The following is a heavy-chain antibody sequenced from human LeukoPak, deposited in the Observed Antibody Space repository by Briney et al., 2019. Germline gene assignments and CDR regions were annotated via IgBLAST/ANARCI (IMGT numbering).Heavy chain of an antibody. Sequence: GGSLRLSCAASGFTFSSYSMNWVRQAPGKGLEWVSSTSSSSSYRYYADSLKGRFTISRDNAKNSLYLQMNSLRAEDTAVYYCAREGDYGGIPGYYYGLDVWGQGTTVTVSS. CDR1: GFTFSSYS. CDR3: AREGDYGGIPGYYYGLDV. D-gene: IGHD4-23*01. V-gene: IGHV3-21*01. CDR2: TSSSSSYR. J-gene: IGHJ6*02.